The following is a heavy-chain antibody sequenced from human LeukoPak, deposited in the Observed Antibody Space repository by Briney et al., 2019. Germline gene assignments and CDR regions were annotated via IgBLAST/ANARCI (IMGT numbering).Heavy chain of an antibody. D-gene: IGHD2-15*01. V-gene: IGHV1-2*02. CDR2: INPNSGGT. J-gene: IGHJ6*03. CDR1: GYTFTGYY. Sequence: ASVKVSCKASGYTFTGYYMHWVRQAPGQGLEWMGWINPNSGGTNYAQKFQGRVTMTRDTSISTAYMELSRLRSDDTTVYYCAREVVVVVAATSWYYYYYMDVWGKGTTVTISS. CDR3: AREVVVVVAATSWYYYYYMDV.